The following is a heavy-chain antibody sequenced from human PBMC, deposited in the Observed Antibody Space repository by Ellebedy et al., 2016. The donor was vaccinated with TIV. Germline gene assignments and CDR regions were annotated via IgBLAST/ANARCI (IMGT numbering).Heavy chain of an antibody. D-gene: IGHD3-10*01. J-gene: IGHJ4*02. CDR1: GFILSTRG. Sequence: PGGSLRLSCAASGFILSTRGMHWVRQAPGKGLELVALVSSDGNVKHYADSVKGRFTISRDIAKNTLYLQMNSLRTDDTAIYYCVKDSATRWFGEGDCWGQGTLVTVSS. CDR2: VSSDGNVK. CDR3: VKDSATRWFGEGDC. V-gene: IGHV3-30*02.